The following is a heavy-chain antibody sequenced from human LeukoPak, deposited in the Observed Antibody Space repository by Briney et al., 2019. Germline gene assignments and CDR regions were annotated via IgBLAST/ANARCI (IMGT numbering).Heavy chain of an antibody. CDR3: ARESGYAENWFDP. V-gene: IGHV4-39*07. CDR1: GASISRSDYY. D-gene: IGHD5-18*01. CDR2: IYYSGST. Sequence: SETLSLTCTVSGASISRSDYYWACIRQPPGKGLEWVGSIYYSGSTDYNPSLKSRVTISVDTSKNQFSLKLSSVTAADTAVYYCARESGYAENWFDPWGQGTLVTVSS. J-gene: IGHJ5*02.